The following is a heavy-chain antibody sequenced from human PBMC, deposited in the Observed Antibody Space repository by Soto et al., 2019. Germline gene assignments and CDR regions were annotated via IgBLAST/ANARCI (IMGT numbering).Heavy chain of an antibody. Sequence: SETLSLTCAVSGYSISNAYYWAWIRQPPGKGLEWIASVYRSGNTYYNPSLKSRVTISVDTSKNHFSLKLISVTATDTAVYYCARGENDAFDIWGQGTMVTV. CDR1: GYSISNAYY. CDR3: ARGENDAFDI. CDR2: VYRSGNT. V-gene: IGHV4-38-2*01. J-gene: IGHJ3*02. D-gene: IGHD1-26*01.